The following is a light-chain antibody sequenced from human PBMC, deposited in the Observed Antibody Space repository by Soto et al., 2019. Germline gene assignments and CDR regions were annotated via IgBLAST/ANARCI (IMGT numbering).Light chain of an antibody. CDR2: GAS. V-gene: IGKV3D-15*01. J-gene: IGKJ1*01. Sequence: VMTQSPATLSVSPGERATLSCRASQSVGSNLAWYQQRRGQTPRLLIYGASTRPTGIPARFSGSGSGTEFTLTISSLQSEDFAVYYCQQYDNWPPWTFGQGTKVEIK. CDR1: QSVGSN. CDR3: QQYDNWPPWT.